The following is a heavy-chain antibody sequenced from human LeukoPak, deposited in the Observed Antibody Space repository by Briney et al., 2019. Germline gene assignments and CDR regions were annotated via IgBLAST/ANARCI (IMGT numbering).Heavy chain of an antibody. J-gene: IGHJ4*02. CDR3: ARDYDSSGSFDY. D-gene: IGHD3-22*01. CDR1: GFTFRSYT. Sequence: GGSLRLSCAASGFTFRSYTMTWVRQAPGKGLEWVSSISSTNNYIYYADSVKGRFTISRDNAKNSLYLQMNGPGAEDTAVYYCARDYDSSGSFDYWGRGTLVAVSS. CDR2: ISSTNNYI. V-gene: IGHV3-21*01.